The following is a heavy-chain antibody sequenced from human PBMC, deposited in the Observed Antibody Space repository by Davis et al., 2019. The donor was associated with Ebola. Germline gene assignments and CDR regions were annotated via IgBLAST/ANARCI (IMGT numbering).Heavy chain of an antibody. Sequence: GESLKISCAASGFTFSSFALHWVRQAPGKGLEWVALISHNGNDKYYADSVKGRFTISRDNAKNTLHLEMNSLTADDTAVYYCVRRGSSSDFDYWGQGTLVTVSS. CDR3: VRRGSSSDFDY. V-gene: IGHV3-30*04. J-gene: IGHJ4*02. D-gene: IGHD6-6*01. CDR2: ISHNGNDK. CDR1: GFTFSSFA.